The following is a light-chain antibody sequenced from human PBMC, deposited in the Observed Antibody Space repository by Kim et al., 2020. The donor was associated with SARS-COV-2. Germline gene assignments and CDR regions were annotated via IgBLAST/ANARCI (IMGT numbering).Light chain of an antibody. CDR1: QSIRSNY. CDR3: QQYGSSPPK. Sequence: PDENSTLCCKTRQSIRSNYFAWDQQEPGTAPTRILSGASRRATGDPGRFSGDESGTEFTLIITKLEPEDFAMYYCQQYGSSPPKFGQGTKVDIK. CDR2: GAS. V-gene: IGKV3-20*01. J-gene: IGKJ1*01.